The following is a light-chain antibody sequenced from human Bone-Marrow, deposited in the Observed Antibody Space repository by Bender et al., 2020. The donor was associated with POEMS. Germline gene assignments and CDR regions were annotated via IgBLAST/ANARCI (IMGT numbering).Light chain of an antibody. V-gene: IGLV2-14*02. CDR1: SSDVGAYNL. CDR2: EGS. Sequence: QSALTQPASVSGSPGQSITISCTGTSSDVGAYNLVSWYQQYPGKAPKLLIYEGSKRPSGVSSRFSGSKSGSTASLTVSGLQAEDEADYYCSSYAGSNNFVFGGGTKLTVL. J-gene: IGLJ2*01. CDR3: SSYAGSNNFV.